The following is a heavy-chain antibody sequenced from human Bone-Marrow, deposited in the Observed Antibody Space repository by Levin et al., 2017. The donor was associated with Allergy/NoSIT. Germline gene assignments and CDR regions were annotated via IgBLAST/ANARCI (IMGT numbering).Heavy chain of an antibody. Sequence: PGGSLRLSCAASGFAFSSYAMSWVRQAPGKGLEWVSGISGSGDSTYYADSVKGRFTISRDSSKNTLYLQMNSLTADDTAVYYCANTHLLGSSCYQVSIWFDPWGQGTLVTVSS. CDR1: GFAFSSYA. D-gene: IGHD6-13*01. J-gene: IGHJ5*02. CDR3: ANTHLLGSSCYQVSIWFDP. V-gene: IGHV3-23*01. CDR2: ISGSGDST.